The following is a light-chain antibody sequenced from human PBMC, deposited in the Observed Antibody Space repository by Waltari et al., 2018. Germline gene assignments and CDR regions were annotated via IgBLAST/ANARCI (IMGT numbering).Light chain of an antibody. CDR1: LSVSSD. J-gene: IGKJ1*01. CDR3: HQYNHWPRT. V-gene: IGKV3-15*01. CDR2: RAS. Sequence: EIVMTQSPDTLSVSPGERATPSCRASLSVSSDLAWYQQKPGQAPRLLIYRASTRATDVPTRFRGSGSGTEFNLTISSLQSGDFALYYCHQYNHWPRTFGQGTKVEIK.